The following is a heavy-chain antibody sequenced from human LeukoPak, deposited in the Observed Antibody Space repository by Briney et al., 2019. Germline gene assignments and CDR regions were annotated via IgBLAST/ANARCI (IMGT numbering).Heavy chain of an antibody. CDR1: GFTFSSYW. CDR2: IKQDGSEK. V-gene: IGHV3-7*03. D-gene: IGHD4-17*01. Sequence: GGSLRLSCAASGFTFSSYWMSWVRQAPGKGLEWVANIKQDGSEKYYVDSVKGRFTISRDNSKNTLYLQMNSLRAEDTAVYYCAKDLLAGYGVAHDAFDIWGQGTMVTVSS. CDR3: AKDLLAGYGVAHDAFDI. J-gene: IGHJ3*02.